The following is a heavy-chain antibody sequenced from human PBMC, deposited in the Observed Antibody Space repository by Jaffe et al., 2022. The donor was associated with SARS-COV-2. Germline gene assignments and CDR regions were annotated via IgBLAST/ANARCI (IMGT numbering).Heavy chain of an antibody. V-gene: IGHV3-23*01. CDR2: IIGDSGTT. CDR3: AKDKIARDGRWAFDI. J-gene: IGHJ3*02. D-gene: IGHD2-15*01. Sequence: EVQLLESGGDFVQPGGSLRLSCAASGFTFSVYTMTWVRQTPGKGLEWVSSIIGDSGTTHYADSVKGRFTVSRDKSKSTLYLQMNSLRVEDTAVYYCAKDKIARDGRWAFDIWGQGTLVAVSS. CDR1: GFTFSVYT.